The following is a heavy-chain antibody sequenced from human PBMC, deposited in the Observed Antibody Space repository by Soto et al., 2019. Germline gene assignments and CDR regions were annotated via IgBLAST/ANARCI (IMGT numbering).Heavy chain of an antibody. CDR2: ISYDGTNK. Sequence: QVQLEESGGGVVQPGRSLRLSCAASGFTFSSYGMYWVRQAPGKGLEWVAVISYDGTNKYYADSVKGRYTISRDNSKNTXXLQMNSLRADDTAVYYCAKVVSRGGSYGYWAGMDVWGQGTTVTVSS. V-gene: IGHV3-30*18. CDR3: AKVVSRGGSYGYWAGMDV. CDR1: GFTFSSYG. D-gene: IGHD5-18*01. J-gene: IGHJ6*02.